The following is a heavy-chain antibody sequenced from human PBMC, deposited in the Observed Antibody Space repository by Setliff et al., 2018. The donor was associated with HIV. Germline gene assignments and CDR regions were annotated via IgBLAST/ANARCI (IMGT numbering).Heavy chain of an antibody. Sequence: ASVKVSCKASGYTFTNYDINWVRQSPGQGLKWLGWMNPNSGRAGSAQMFQGRLTMTRDTSTSTAYMELSSLTSDDTAIYYCARGRLSWSPDFWGQGTLVTVS. CDR1: GYTFTNYD. CDR3: ARGRLSWSPDF. J-gene: IGHJ4*02. V-gene: IGHV1-8*02. CDR2: MNPNSGRA.